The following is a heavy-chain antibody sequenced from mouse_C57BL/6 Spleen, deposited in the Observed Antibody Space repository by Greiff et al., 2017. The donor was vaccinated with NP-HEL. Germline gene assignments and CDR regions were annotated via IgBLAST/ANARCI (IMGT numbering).Heavy chain of an antibody. CDR3: ARPARGAMDY. J-gene: IGHJ4*01. CDR2: IYPGSGNT. Sequence: VKLQQSGAELVRPGASVKLSCKASGYTFTDYYINWVKQRPGQGLEWIARIYPGSGNTYYNEKFKGKATLTAEKSSSTAYMQLSSLTSEDSAVYFCARPARGAMDYWGQGTSVTVSS. D-gene: IGHD3-3*01. CDR1: GYTFTDYY. V-gene: IGHV1-76*01.